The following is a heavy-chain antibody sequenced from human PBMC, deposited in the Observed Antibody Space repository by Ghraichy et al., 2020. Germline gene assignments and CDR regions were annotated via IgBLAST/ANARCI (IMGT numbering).Heavy chain of an antibody. D-gene: IGHD3-16*02. CDR3: ARVVIGYYYYMDV. CDR2: IYYSGST. V-gene: IGHV4-59*01. CDR1: GGSISSYY. Sequence: SETLSLTCTVSGGSISSYYWSWIRQPPGKGLEWIGYIYYSGSTNYNPPLKSRVTISVDTSKNQFSLKLSSLTAADTAVYYCARVVIGYYYYMDVWGKGTTVTVSS. J-gene: IGHJ6*03.